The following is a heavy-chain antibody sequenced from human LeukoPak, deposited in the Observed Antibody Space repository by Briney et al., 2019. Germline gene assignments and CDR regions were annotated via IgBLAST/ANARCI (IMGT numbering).Heavy chain of an antibody. Sequence: ASVKVSCKASGGTFSSYAISWVRQAPGQGLEWMGRIIPILGIANYAQKFQGRVTITADKSTSTAYMELSSLRSEDTAVYYCARAGVVVVAAMGYWGQGTLVTVSS. J-gene: IGHJ4*02. CDR3: ARAGVVVVAAMGY. V-gene: IGHV1-69*04. D-gene: IGHD2-15*01. CDR1: GGTFSSYA. CDR2: IIPILGIA.